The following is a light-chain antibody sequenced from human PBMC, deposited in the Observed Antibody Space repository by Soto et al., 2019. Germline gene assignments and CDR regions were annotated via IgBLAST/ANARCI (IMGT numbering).Light chain of an antibody. CDR3: QQRSNWPPG. CDR2: DAS. V-gene: IGKV3-11*01. J-gene: IGKJ4*01. Sequence: EIVLTQSPATLSSSPGERATLSCRASQSVSSYLAWYQQKPGQAPRLLIYDASNRATGIPARFSGSGSGTDFTLTISSLEPEDFAVYYCQQRSNWPPGFGGGTKVDIK. CDR1: QSVSSY.